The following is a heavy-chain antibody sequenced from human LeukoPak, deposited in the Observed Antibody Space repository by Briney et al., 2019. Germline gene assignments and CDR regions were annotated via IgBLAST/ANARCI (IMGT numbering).Heavy chain of an antibody. D-gene: IGHD6-25*01. Sequence: PGGSLRLSCAASGFTFSSYAMSWVRQAPGKGLEWVSAISGSGGSTYYADSVKGRFTISRDNSKNTLYLQMNSLRAEDTAVYCCAKEAAARHIYYYYMDVWGKGTTVTVSS. J-gene: IGHJ6*03. CDR1: GFTFSSYA. V-gene: IGHV3-23*01. CDR2: ISGSGGST. CDR3: AKEAAARHIYYYYMDV.